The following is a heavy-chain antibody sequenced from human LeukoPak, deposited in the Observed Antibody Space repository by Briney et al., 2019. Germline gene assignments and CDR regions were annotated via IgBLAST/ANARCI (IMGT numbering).Heavy chain of an antibody. CDR2: ISDSGGST. CDR1: GFSFSDDG. V-gene: IGHV3-23*01. J-gene: IGHJ4*02. Sequence: GGSLRLSCAASGFSFSDDGMHWVRQAPGKGLEWVSSISDSGGSTYYADPVKGRFTISRDNSKNTLYLQMNSLRAEDTAVYYCARKWELLGLDYWGQGTLVTVSS. CDR3: ARKWELLGLDY. D-gene: IGHD1-26*01.